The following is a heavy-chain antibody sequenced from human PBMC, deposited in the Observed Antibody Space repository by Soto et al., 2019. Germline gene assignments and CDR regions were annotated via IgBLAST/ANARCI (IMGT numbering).Heavy chain of an antibody. CDR2: ISSSSSTI. CDR3: ARGGRAESYYYYYMDV. J-gene: IGHJ6*03. D-gene: IGHD3-10*01. V-gene: IGHV3-48*01. Sequence: EVQLVESGGGLVQPGGSLRLSCAASGFTFSSYSMNWVHQAPGKGLEWVSYISSSSSTIYYADSVKGRFTISRDNAKNSLYLQMNSLRAEDTAVYYCARGGRAESYYYYYMDVWGKGTTVTVSS. CDR1: GFTFSSYS.